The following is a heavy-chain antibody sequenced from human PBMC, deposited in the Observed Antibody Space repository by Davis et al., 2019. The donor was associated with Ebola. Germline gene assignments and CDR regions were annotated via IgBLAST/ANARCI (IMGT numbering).Heavy chain of an antibody. CDR1: GGSISSSSYY. Sequence: SETLSLTCTVSGGSISSSSYYWSWIRQPPGKGLEWIGYIYYSGSTNYNPSLKSRVTITVDTSKNQFSLKLSSVTAADTAVYYCARHSVTTLAFMDVWGQGTTVTVSS. CDR2: IYYSGST. J-gene: IGHJ6*02. D-gene: IGHD4-11*01. CDR3: ARHSVTTLAFMDV. V-gene: IGHV4-61*05.